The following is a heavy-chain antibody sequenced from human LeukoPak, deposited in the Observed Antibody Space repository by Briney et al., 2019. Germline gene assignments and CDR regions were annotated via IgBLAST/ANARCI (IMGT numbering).Heavy chain of an antibody. Sequence: SETLSLTRSVSGVSISGYYWSWIRQPPGKQLEWIGYIYRSESSNYNPSLKSRVTMSLDTPNNQLSLKLSSVTAADTAVYYCARNDGYHDMLTGYRAFDIWGPGTMVTVSS. D-gene: IGHD3-9*01. V-gene: IGHV4-59*01. CDR1: GVSISGYY. J-gene: IGHJ3*02. CDR2: IYRSESS. CDR3: ARNDGYHDMLTGYRAFDI.